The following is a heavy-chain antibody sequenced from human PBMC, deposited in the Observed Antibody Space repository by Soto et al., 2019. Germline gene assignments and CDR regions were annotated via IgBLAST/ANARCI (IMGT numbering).Heavy chain of an antibody. D-gene: IGHD6-25*01. V-gene: IGHV3-23*01. CDR3: AKFFVETGSNSGWPWSFHY. CDR2: ISGSGGTT. Sequence: EVQLLESGGGLVQPGRSLRLSCAASGFTFSNYAMSWVRQAPGQGLAWVSAISGSGGTTYYADSVKGRFTISRDNSKTTLCLQMNSLRAEDAAVYYCAKFFVETGSNSGWPWSFHYWGQGTLVTVSS. J-gene: IGHJ4*02. CDR1: GFTFSNYA.